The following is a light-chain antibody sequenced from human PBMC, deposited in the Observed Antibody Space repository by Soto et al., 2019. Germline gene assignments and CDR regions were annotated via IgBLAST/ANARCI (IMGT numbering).Light chain of an antibody. Sequence: QSVLTQPPSVSAAPGQKVTISCSGSSSNIGNNYVSWYQQLPGTAPKLLIYDNNKRPSGIPDRFSGSKSGTSATLGITGLPTGDEADYYCSSYTSSSTCVVFGGGTKLTVL. CDR3: SSYTSSSTCVV. CDR2: DNN. V-gene: IGLV1-51*01. J-gene: IGLJ2*01. CDR1: SSNIGNNY.